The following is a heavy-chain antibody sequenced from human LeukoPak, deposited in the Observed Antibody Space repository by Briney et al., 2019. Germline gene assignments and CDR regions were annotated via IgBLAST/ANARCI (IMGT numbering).Heavy chain of an antibody. V-gene: IGHV3-7*02. D-gene: IGHD3-22*01. J-gene: IGHJ4*02. CDR1: GFTFSSFW. Sequence: PGGSLRLSCVVSGFTFSSFWMHWVRQAPGKGLEWVANIKQDGSEIYYVDSVKGRFTISRDNAKNSLYLQMNSLRAEDTAVYYCARGSSGYSFDYWGQGTLVTVSS. CDR3: ARGSSGYSFDY. CDR2: IKQDGSEI.